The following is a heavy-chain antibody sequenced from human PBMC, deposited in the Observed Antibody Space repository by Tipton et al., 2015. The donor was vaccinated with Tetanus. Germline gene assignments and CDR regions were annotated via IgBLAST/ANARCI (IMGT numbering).Heavy chain of an antibody. D-gene: IGHD2-8*01. CDR2: IYPGDSDT. CDR3: ARAHCTDGVCNFDF. V-gene: IGHV5-51*01. Sequence: QLVQSGGEVKKPGESLKISCKGSGYIFNNYWIGWVRQKPGTGLEWMGIIYPGDSDTRYSPSFQGQVTISVDKSINTAYLQGSSLKASDTSMFYCARAHCTDGVCNFDFWGQGALVTVAS. J-gene: IGHJ4*02. CDR1: GYIFNNYW.